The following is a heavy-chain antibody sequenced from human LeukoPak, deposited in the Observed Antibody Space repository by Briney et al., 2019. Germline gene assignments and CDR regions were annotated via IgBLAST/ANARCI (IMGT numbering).Heavy chain of an antibody. D-gene: IGHD2-21*01. CDR3: AQVDHDRAPYSQRGPQNWFDP. J-gene: IGHJ5*02. CDR1: GGTFDNTA. Sequence: SVKVSCKASGGTFDNTAVNWLRQAPGQGLEWMGRIFFTLGSGTYAQKLQGRIKISADRDTNTAYMALTNLTPEDTATYYCAQVDHDRAPYSQRGPQNWFDPWGQGTRVTVSS. V-gene: IGHV1-69*04. CDR2: IFFTLGSG.